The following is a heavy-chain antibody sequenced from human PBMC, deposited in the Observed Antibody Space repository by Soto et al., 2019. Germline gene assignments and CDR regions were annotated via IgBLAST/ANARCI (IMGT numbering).Heavy chain of an antibody. CDR3: ARDLAAGDL. J-gene: IGHJ5*02. Sequence: QEQLVQSGAEVKEPGASVKVSCKASGYTFINDYIHWVRQAPGQGLEWMAIINPMGGSTNYAQEFQGRVTLTSDTSTSTVYMELSSLRFEDTALFYCARDLAAGDLWGQGTLVTVSS. V-gene: IGHV1-46*01. D-gene: IGHD6-13*01. CDR2: INPMGGST. CDR1: GYTFINDY.